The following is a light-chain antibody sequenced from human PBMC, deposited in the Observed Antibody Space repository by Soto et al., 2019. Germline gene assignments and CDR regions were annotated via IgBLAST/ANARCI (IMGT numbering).Light chain of an antibody. CDR1: QSVNINY. CDR2: GTS. Sequence: EIVLTQSPGTLSLSPGERATLSCRASQSVNINYFAWYQQKSGQAPRLLIYGTSNRASGIPDRFSGSGSATDFTLSISGLAPEDFAVYFCQQYANSRTFGQGTKVDIK. V-gene: IGKV3-20*01. CDR3: QQYANSRT. J-gene: IGKJ1*01.